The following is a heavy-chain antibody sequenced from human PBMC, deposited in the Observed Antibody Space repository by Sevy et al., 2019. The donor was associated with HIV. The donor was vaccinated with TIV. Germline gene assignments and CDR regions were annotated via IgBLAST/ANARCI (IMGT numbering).Heavy chain of an antibody. CDR1: GFTFSSYS. CDR2: ISSSSSYI. Sequence: GGSLRLSCAASGFTFSSYSMNWVRQAPGKGLEWASSISSSSSYIYYAYSVKGRFTISRDNAKNSLYLQMNSLRAEDTAVYYCATGKVNYYDTSFARVWGQGTLVTVSS. D-gene: IGHD3-22*01. V-gene: IGHV3-21*01. J-gene: IGHJ4*02. CDR3: ATGKVNYYDTSFARV.